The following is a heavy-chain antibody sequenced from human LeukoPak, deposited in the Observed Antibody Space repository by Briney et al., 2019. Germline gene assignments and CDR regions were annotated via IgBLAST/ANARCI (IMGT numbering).Heavy chain of an antibody. D-gene: IGHD4-23*01. CDR2: IYSGGAT. CDR1: GFTVISTC. J-gene: IGHJ3*02. CDR3: ATFYGGNSRGAFDI. V-gene: IGHV3-53*01. Sequence: GGSLRLSCAASGFTVISTCMSWVRQAPGKGLEWVSIIYSGGATYYAASVKGRFTISRDNSKNTLYLQMNSLRAEDTAVYYCATFYGGNSRGAFDIWGQGTMVTVSS.